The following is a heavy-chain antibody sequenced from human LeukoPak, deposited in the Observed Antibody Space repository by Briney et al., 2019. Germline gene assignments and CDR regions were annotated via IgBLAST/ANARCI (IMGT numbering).Heavy chain of an antibody. CDR3: AKDPGLRSPLFEY. CDR2: ISYDGSNK. CDR1: GFTFSSYA. D-gene: IGHD4-17*01. Sequence: GGSLRLSCAASGFTFSSYAMHWVRQAPGKGLEWVAVISYDGSNKYYADSVKGRFTISRDNSKNTLYLQMNSLRAEDTAVYYWAKDPGLRSPLFEYWGQGTPVNGSS. J-gene: IGHJ4*01. V-gene: IGHV3-30-3*01.